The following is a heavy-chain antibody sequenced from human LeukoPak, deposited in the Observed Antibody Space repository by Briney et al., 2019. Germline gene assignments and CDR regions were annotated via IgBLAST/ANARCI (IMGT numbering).Heavy chain of an antibody. Sequence: ASVKVSCKASGYTFTGYYMHWVRQAPGRGLEWMGWINPNSGGTNYAQKFQGRVTMTRDTSISTAYMELSRLRSDDTAVYYCAREIVVVPAVHNWFDPWGQGTLVTVSS. V-gene: IGHV1-2*02. CDR2: INPNSGGT. J-gene: IGHJ5*02. D-gene: IGHD2-2*01. CDR1: GYTFTGYY. CDR3: AREIVVVPAVHNWFDP.